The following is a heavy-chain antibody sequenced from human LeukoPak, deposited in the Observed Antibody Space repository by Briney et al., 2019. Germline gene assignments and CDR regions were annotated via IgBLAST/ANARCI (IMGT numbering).Heavy chain of an antibody. CDR1: GFTFSSYG. D-gene: IGHD5-24*01. CDR2: ISYDGSNK. J-gene: IGHJ4*02. CDR3: AKGDGSSIKALDY. V-gene: IGHV3-30*18. Sequence: PGGSLRLSCAASGFTFSSYGMPWVRQAPGKGLEWVAVISYDGSNKYYADSVKGRFTISRDNSKNTLYLQMNSLRAEDTALYYCAKGDGSSIKALDYWGQGTLVTVSS.